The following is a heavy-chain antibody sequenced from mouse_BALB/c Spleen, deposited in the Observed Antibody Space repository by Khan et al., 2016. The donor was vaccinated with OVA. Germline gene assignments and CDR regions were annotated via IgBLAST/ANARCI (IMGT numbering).Heavy chain of an antibody. Sequence: VQLKQSGAELVKPAASLKLSCTASGYNINDIYIHWVKQRPEKGLERIRRTDPANGNTKYDPKFQGKATITADTSSNTAYLQLSSLTSEDTAVYYCRISTINAWGQGTTLTVSS. CDR1: GYNINDIY. CDR2: TDPANGNT. J-gene: IGHJ2*01. V-gene: IGHV14-3*02. CDR3: RISTINA.